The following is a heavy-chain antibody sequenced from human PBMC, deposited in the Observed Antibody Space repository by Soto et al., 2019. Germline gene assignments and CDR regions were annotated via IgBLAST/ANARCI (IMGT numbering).Heavy chain of an antibody. CDR2: ISSSSYI. Sequence: GGSLRLSCAASGFTFSSYSMNWVRQAPGKGLEWVSSISSSSYIYYADSVKGRFTISRDNAKNSLYLQMNSLRAEDTAVYYCARVVWDCSSTSCPEGSMDVWGKGTTVTVSS. D-gene: IGHD2-2*01. CDR3: ARVVWDCSSTSCPEGSMDV. CDR1: GFTFSSYS. J-gene: IGHJ6*04. V-gene: IGHV3-21*01.